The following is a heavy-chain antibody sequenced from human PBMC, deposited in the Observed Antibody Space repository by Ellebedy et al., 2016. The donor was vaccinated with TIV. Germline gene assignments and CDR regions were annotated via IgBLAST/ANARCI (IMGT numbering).Heavy chain of an antibody. CDR2: TRNKANSYTT. CDR3: ARDRRSTATFGGSLDV. CDR1: GFTFSDHY. Sequence: GESLKISXAASGFTFSDHYMDWVRQAPGKGLEWVGRTRNKANSYTTEYAASVKGRFTISRDDSKNSLYLQMNSLRADDTAVYYCARDRRSTATFGGSLDVWGQGTTVTVSS. D-gene: IGHD3-16*01. V-gene: IGHV3-72*01. J-gene: IGHJ6*02.